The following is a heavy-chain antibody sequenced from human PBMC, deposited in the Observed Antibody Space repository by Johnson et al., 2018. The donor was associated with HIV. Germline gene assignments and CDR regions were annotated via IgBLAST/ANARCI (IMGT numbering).Heavy chain of an antibody. CDR3: AKDLGVVVPAAPGDAFDI. J-gene: IGHJ3*02. V-gene: IGHV3-53*01. CDR2: IYSGGST. CDR1: GFTVSSNY. Sequence: VQLVESGGGLIQPGGSLRLSCAASGFTVSSNYMSWVSQAPGKGLEWVSVIYSGGSTYYADSVKGRFTISRDNSKNTLYLQMNSLRAEDTAVYYCAKDLGVVVPAAPGDAFDIWGQGTMVTVSS. D-gene: IGHD2-2*01.